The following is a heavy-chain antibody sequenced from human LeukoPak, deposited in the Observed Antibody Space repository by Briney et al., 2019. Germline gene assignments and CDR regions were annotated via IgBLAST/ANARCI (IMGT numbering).Heavy chain of an antibody. CDR1: GGSINNHY. V-gene: IGHV4-59*08. CDR3: ARHQPLISVAATGYFDL. Sequence: PSETLPLTCTVSGGSINNHYWSWIRQSPGKRLEWIGYIYYSGYTSYNPSLKSRVTISTDTSRNQFSLKLNSVTAADTAVYYCARHQPLISVAATGYFDLWGRGTLVTVSS. D-gene: IGHD6-19*01. J-gene: IGHJ2*01. CDR2: IYYSGYT.